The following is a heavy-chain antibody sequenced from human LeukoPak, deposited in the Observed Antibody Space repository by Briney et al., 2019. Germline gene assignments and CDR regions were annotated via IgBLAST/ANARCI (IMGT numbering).Heavy chain of an antibody. CDR2: ISYTGTYI. Sequence: GGSLRLSCAASAFSLNAYNMNWVRQAPGKGLEWVSSISYTGTYIYYADSVKGRFTISRDNAQKSLYLQMNSLRDEDTALYYCARDVGLIAAAADYYLDSWGRGTLVIVSS. J-gene: IGHJ4*02. D-gene: IGHD6-13*01. CDR3: ARDVGLIAAAADYYLDS. V-gene: IGHV3-21*01. CDR1: AFSLNAYN.